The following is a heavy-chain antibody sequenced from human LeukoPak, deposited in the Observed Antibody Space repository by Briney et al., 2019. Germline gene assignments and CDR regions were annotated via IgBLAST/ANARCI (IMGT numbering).Heavy chain of an antibody. CDR3: ARYSDGGSSDYFDY. CDR1: GGTFSSYA. V-gene: IGHV1-69*04. Sequence: SVKVSCKASGGTFSSYAISWVRQAPGQGLEWMGRIIPILGIANYAQKFQGRVTITADKSTSTAYMELSNLRSEDTAVYYCARYSDGGSSDYFDYWGQGTLVTVSS. D-gene: IGHD2-15*01. J-gene: IGHJ4*02. CDR2: IIPILGIA.